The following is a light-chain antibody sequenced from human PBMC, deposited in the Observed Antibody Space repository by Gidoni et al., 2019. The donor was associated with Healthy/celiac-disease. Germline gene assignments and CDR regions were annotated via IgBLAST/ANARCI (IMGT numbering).Light chain of an antibody. V-gene: IGKV1-27*01. Sequence: TITCRASQGISNYLAWYQQKLGEVPKQLIYAASTLQSGVSSRFSGSGSGTDFTITISSLQPEDVATYYCGKYNSAPLTFGQGTRLEIK. CDR3: GKYNSAPLT. CDR2: AAS. CDR1: QGISNY. J-gene: IGKJ5*01.